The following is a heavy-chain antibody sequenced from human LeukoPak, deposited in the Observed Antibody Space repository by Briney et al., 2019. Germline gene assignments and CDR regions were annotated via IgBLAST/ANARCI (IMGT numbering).Heavy chain of an antibody. CDR2: INPSGGST. J-gene: IGHJ4*02. CDR1: GYTFTSYY. CDR3: ARDHGAGGSEDQAAAAQTFDY. Sequence: ASVKVSCKASGYTFTSYYMHWVRQAPGQGLEWMGIINPSGGSTSYAQKFQGRVTMTRDTSMSTVYMELSSLRSEDTAVYYCARDHGAGGSEDQAAAAQTFDYWGQGTLVTVSS. V-gene: IGHV1-46*01. D-gene: IGHD6-13*01.